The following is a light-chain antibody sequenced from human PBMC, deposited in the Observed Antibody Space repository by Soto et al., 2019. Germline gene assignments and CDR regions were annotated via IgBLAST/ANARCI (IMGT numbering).Light chain of an antibody. CDR3: QQYIDWPPGT. J-gene: IGKJ1*01. CDR2: DTS. V-gene: IGKV3-15*01. CDR1: QSVSSS. Sequence: EIVVTQSPATLSVSPGERVTLSCRASQSVSSSLAWYQQRAGQAPRLLIYDTSTRAAGISARFSGSGSGTEFTLTISSLQSDDFAVYYCQQYIDWPPGTFGQGTAVEIK.